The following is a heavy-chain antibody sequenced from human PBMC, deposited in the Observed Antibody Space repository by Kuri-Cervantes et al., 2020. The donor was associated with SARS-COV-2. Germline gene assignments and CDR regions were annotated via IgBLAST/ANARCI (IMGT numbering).Heavy chain of an antibody. CDR2: IYYSGST. CDR3: ARSPRRDWVSSPNWFDP. V-gene: IGHV4-61*05. Sequence: GSLRLSCTVSGGSISSSSYYWGWIRQPPGKGLEWIGYIYYSGSTNYNPSLKSRVTISVDTSKNQFSLKLSSVTAADTAVYYCARSPRRDWVSSPNWFDPWGQGTLVTVSS. D-gene: IGHD3-9*01. CDR1: GGSISSSSYY. J-gene: IGHJ5*02.